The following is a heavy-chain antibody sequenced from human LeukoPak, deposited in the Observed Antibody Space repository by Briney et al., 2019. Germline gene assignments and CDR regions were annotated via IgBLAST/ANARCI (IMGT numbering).Heavy chain of an antibody. CDR3: TRPETLYCSGGSCYLAFDY. J-gene: IGHJ4*02. CDR2: IRSKANSYAT. Sequence: GGSLRLSCAASGFTFSGSAMHWVRQASGKGLGWVGRIRSKANSYATAYAASVKGRFTISRDDSKNTAYLQMNSLKTEDTTVYYCTRPETLYCSGGSCYLAFDYWGQGTLVTVSS. D-gene: IGHD2-15*01. CDR1: GFTFSGSA. V-gene: IGHV3-73*01.